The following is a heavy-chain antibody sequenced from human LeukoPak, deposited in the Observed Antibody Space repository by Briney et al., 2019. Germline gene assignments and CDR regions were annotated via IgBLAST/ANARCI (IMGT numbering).Heavy chain of an antibody. CDR1: GGSISSYY. V-gene: IGHV4-59*08. CDR3: ARHRVTSGYYYYGMDV. D-gene: IGHD4-4*01. CDR2: IYYSGST. Sequence: SETLSLTCTVSGGSISSYYWSWIRQPPGKGLEWIGYIYYSGSTNYNPSLKSRVTISVDTSKNQFSLKLSSVTAADTAVYYCARHRVTSGYYYYGMDVWGQGTTVTVSS. J-gene: IGHJ6*02.